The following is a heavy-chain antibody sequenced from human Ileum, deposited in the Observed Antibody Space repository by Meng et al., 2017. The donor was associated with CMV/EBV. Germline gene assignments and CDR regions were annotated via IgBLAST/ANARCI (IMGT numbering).Heavy chain of an antibody. CDR1: GNFYNYA. CDR2: IIPVLRST. V-gene: IGHV1-69*05. CDR3: ATFTDFWSGYYRGWLDP. D-gene: IGHD3-3*01. J-gene: IGHJ5*02. Sequence: GNFYNYAISWVRQAPGQGLEWVGGIIPVLRSTNYAQKFQGRVTLTTDESSNTAYMELSSLRSEDTAVYYCATFTDFWSGYYRGWLDPWGQGTLVTVSS.